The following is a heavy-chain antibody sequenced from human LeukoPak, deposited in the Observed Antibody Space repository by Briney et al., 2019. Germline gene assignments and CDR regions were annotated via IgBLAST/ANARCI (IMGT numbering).Heavy chain of an antibody. D-gene: IGHD6-13*01. CDR3: ARRGTSSSWAHFDY. Sequence: PGGSLRLSCAASGFTFSSYWMTWVRQAPGGGLEWVAKIKQDGSEKYYVDSVKGRFTISRDNAKNSLYLQMNSLGAEDTAVYYCARRGTSSSWAHFDYWGQGTLVTVSS. J-gene: IGHJ4*02. CDR2: IKQDGSEK. V-gene: IGHV3-7*05. CDR1: GFTFSSYW.